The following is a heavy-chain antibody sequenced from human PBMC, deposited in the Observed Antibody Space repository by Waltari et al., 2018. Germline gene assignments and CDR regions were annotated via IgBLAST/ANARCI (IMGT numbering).Heavy chain of an antibody. Sequence: EVQLLESGGGLVQPGGSLRLSCAASGFTFGHYAMSWVRRAAGRGLEWVSVFYSGGNTYYADSVKGRFTISRDNSKNTLYLQMNSLRAEDTAVYYCAKDSSPFLEHRVYYYYYMDVWGKGTTVTVSS. CDR1: GFTFGHYA. V-gene: IGHV3-23*03. J-gene: IGHJ6*03. CDR2: FYSGGNT. D-gene: IGHD3-3*01. CDR3: AKDSSPFLEHRVYYYYYMDV.